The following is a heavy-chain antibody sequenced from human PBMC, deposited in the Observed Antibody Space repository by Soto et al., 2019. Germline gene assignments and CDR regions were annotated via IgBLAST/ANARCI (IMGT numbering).Heavy chain of an antibody. Sequence: SVNVSCKASGYTFTSYAMHWVRQAPGQRLEWMGWINAGNGNTKYSQKFQGRVTITRDTSASTAYMELSSLRSEDTAVYYCARGGRIMNTVGGVIERRGMDVWG. J-gene: IGHJ6*02. CDR1: GYTFTSYA. V-gene: IGHV1-3*01. CDR3: ARGGRIMNTVGGVIERRGMDV. D-gene: IGHD3-16*02. CDR2: INAGNGNT.